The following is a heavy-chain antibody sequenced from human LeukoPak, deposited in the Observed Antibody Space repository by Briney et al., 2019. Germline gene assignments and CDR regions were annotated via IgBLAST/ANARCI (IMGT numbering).Heavy chain of an antibody. CDR3: ARGLLDAFDI. CDR1: GGSFSGYY. Sequence: SENLSLTCAVYGGSFSGYYWSWIRQPPGKGLEWIGEINHSGSTNYNPSLKSRVTISVDTSKNQFSLKLSSVTAADTAVYYCARGLLDAFDIWGQGTMVTVSS. J-gene: IGHJ3*02. V-gene: IGHV4-34*01. D-gene: IGHD2-15*01. CDR2: INHSGST.